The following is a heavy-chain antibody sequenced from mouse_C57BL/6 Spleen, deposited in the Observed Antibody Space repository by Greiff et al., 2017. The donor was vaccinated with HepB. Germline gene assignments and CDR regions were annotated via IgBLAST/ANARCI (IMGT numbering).Heavy chain of an antibody. D-gene: IGHD1-1*01. Sequence: DVKLQESGPGLVKPSQSLSLTCSVTGYSITSGYYWNWIRQFPGNKLEWMGYISYDGSNNYNPSLKNRISITRDTSKNQFFLKLNSVTTEDTATYYCAKESSITTVVPYAMDYWGQGTSVTVSS. J-gene: IGHJ4*01. CDR2: ISYDGSN. V-gene: IGHV3-6*01. CDR1: GYSITSGYY. CDR3: AKESSITTVVPYAMDY.